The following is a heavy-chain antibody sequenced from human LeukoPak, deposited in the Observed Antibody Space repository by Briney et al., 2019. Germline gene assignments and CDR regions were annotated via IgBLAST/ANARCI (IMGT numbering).Heavy chain of an antibody. Sequence: PSETLSLTCTVSGGSISSYYWSWIRQPPGKGLGGMGYIYDSGSTNYNPSLKSRVTISVDTSKNHFSLKLSSVTAADTAVYYCARHSPILHYDILTGYHFDYWGQGTLVTVSS. CDR3: ARHSPILHYDILTGYHFDY. D-gene: IGHD3-9*01. J-gene: IGHJ4*02. V-gene: IGHV4-59*08. CDR2: IYDSGST. CDR1: GGSISSYY.